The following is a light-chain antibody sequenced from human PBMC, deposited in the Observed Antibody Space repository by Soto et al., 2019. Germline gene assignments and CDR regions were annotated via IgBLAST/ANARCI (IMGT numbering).Light chain of an antibody. J-gene: IGKJ4*01. CDR2: AAS. CDR3: QQAYSMLFT. CDR1: ESISNF. Sequence: DIPMTQSPSSLSASIGDRITISCRASESISNFLNWYQQKPGQAPKILIYAASTLQSGAPLRFTGSGSGTDFNLTISSLQPEDFATYFCQQAYSMLFTFGGGTKVEIK. V-gene: IGKV1-39*01.